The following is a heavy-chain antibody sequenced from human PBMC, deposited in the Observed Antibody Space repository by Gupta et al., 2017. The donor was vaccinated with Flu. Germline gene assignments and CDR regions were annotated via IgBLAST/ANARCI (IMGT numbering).Heavy chain of an antibody. V-gene: IGHV3-30*18. CDR1: GFTFSTSV. J-gene: IGHJ6*03. Sequence: QMRPVESGGVVVLFWTSLRTSCAASGFTFSTSVLHWVRQAPGKGLEWVADIASDGSHKDDADSVRGRFTISRDNSKNTLSLEMDSLRVEDTAVYYCAKDGPWTASCPYYCYYMDVWGKGTTVTVSS. D-gene: IGHD2-2*01. CDR3: AKDGPWTASCPYYCYYMDV. CDR2: IASDGSHK.